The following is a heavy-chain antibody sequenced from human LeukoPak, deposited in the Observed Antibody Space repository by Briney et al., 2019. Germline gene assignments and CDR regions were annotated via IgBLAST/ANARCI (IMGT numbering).Heavy chain of an antibody. J-gene: IGHJ4*02. CDR3: ARDHSSGWYYFDY. V-gene: IGHV1-8*03. Sequence: ASVKVSCKASGYTITSYDINWVRQATGQGLEWMGWMNPNSGNTGYAQKFQGRVTITRNTSISTAYMELSSLRSEDTAVYYCARDHSSGWYYFDYWGQGTLVTVSS. CDR1: GYTITSYD. CDR2: MNPNSGNT. D-gene: IGHD6-19*01.